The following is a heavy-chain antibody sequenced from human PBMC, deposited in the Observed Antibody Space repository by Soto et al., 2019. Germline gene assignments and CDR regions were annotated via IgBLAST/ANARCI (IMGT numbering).Heavy chain of an antibody. CDR1: GGSFSGFY. CDR2: INHMGST. Sequence: SETMSLTCAVDGGSFSGFYWGWIRQPPGKGLGWNGEINHMGSTNYHPSLKRRATISVDTSKDQFTLNLTSVTAAGTPGYSCGRGHIYDYVWGSCRYPFDYWGQGTLVTVSS. J-gene: IGHJ4*02. V-gene: IGHV4-34*01. D-gene: IGHD3-16*02. CDR3: GRGHIYDYVWGSCRYPFDY.